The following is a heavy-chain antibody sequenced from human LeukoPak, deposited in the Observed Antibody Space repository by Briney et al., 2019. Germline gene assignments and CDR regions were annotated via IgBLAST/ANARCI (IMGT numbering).Heavy chain of an antibody. Sequence: PGGSLRLSCAAPGFTVSSNYMNWVRQAPGKGLELVSVIYSSGSTYYADSVKGRFTISRDNSKNTLYLQMNSLRAEDTAVYYCARDLYGVSHDYWGQGTLVTVSS. CDR3: ARDLYGVSHDY. J-gene: IGHJ4*02. CDR1: GFTVSSNY. V-gene: IGHV3-53*01. D-gene: IGHD4-17*01. CDR2: IYSSGST.